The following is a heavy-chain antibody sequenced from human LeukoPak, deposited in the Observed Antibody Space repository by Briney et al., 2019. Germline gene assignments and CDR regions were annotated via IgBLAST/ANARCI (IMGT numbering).Heavy chain of an antibody. Sequence: ASVKVSCKASGYTFTGYYMHWVRQAPGQGLEWMGRINPNSGGTNYAQKFQGRVTMTRDTSISTAYMELSRLRSDDTAVYYCAREWPYGSGTYGYWGPGTLVTVSS. V-gene: IGHV1-2*06. CDR2: INPNSGGT. J-gene: IGHJ4*02. CDR1: GYTFTGYY. CDR3: AREWPYGSGTYGY. D-gene: IGHD3-10*01.